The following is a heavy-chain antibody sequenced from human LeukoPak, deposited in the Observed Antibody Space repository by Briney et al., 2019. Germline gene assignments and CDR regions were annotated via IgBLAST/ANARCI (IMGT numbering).Heavy chain of an antibody. CDR2: IYYSGST. Sequence: SETLSLTCTVSGGSISSGAYYWSWIRQHPGRGLEWIGYIYYSGSTYYNPSLKSRLTISVDTSKNQFSLSLSSVTAADTAVYYCARDPTGLFLDDAFDIWGQGTMVTVSS. CDR3: ARDPTGLFLDDAFDI. V-gene: IGHV4-31*03. D-gene: IGHD2-21*01. CDR1: GGSISSGAYY. J-gene: IGHJ3*02.